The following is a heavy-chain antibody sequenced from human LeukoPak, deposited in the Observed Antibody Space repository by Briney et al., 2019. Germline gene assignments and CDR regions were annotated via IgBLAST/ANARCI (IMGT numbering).Heavy chain of an antibody. V-gene: IGHV3-74*01. Sequence: GGSLRLSCAASGFIFSNYWMHWVRQAPGKGLEWVSGINEEGSDTKYADSVRGQFTISRDNAKSTLSLQMNSLRADDTAVYYCAREGPDYWGQGTLVTVSS. CDR1: GFIFSNYW. J-gene: IGHJ4*02. CDR3: AREGPDY. CDR2: INEEGSDT.